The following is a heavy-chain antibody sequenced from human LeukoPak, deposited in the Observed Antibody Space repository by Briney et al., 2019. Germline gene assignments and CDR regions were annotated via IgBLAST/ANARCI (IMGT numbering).Heavy chain of an antibody. CDR3: ARDLVFLRGFYYDTSGFNY. V-gene: IGHV4-4*07. CDR2: IYASGNT. CDR1: GGSISSYY. Sequence: PSETLSLTCTVSGGSISSYYWSWIRQPAGKGLEWIGRIYASGNTNYNPSLKSRVTMSVDTSKNQLSLKLSSVTAADTAVYYCARDLVFLRGFYYDTSGFNYWGQGSLVTVSS. J-gene: IGHJ4*02. D-gene: IGHD3-22*01.